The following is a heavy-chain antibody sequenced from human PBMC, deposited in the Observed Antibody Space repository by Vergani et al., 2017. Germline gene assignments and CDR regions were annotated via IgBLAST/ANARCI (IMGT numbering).Heavy chain of an antibody. CDR1: GYTFTDHY. J-gene: IGHJ6*02. D-gene: IGHD4-17*01. CDR3: ATPQTVTTGGREV. CDR2: VDPEDGET. V-gene: IGHV1-69-2*01. Sequence: EVQLVQSGAEVMKPGATMKISCKVSGYTFTDHYMHWVKQAPGKGLEWMGLVDPEDGETIYAEKFKGRVTIAADTSTDTAHLELSSLRSEDTAVYYCATPQTVTTGGREVWGQGTTVIVSS.